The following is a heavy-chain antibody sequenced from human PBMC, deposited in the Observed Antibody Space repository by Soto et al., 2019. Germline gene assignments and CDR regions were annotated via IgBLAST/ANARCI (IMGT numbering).Heavy chain of an antibody. CDR3: AKGALTWGDY. D-gene: IGHD3-16*01. CDR2: ISLRSST. J-gene: IGHJ4*02. Sequence: SETLSLTCTVSGGSISSFTWWCWVRQPPGKRLERIGEISLRSSTSYTPSLKSRAVILVDSSKHQSSLNLHSVTAADTAVYYSAKGALTWGDYWGQGAMVTVSS. CDR1: GGSISSFTW. V-gene: IGHV4-4*02.